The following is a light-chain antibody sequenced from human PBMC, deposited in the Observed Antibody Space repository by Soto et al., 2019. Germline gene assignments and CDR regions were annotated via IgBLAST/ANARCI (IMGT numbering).Light chain of an antibody. Sequence: QSVLTQPPSASGSPGQSVTISCTGTSSDVGGYNFVSWYQQHPGKAPKLMIYEVNNRPSGVPDRFSGSKSGNTASLTVSGLQAEDEADYYCCSYAGNNNLVFGGGTKVTVL. V-gene: IGLV2-8*01. J-gene: IGLJ3*02. CDR3: CSYAGNNNLV. CDR2: EVN. CDR1: SSDVGGYNF.